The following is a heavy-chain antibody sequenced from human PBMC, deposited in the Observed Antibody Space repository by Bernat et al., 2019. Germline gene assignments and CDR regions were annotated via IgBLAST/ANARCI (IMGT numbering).Heavy chain of an antibody. CDR2: IWYDGSNK. Sequence: QVQLVESGGGVVQPGRSLRLSCAASGFTFSSYGMHWVRQAPGKGLEWVAVIWYDGSNKYYADSVKGRFTISRDNSKNTLYLQMNSLRADDTAVYYCARDGNWNLYYGMDVWGQGTTVTVSS. V-gene: IGHV3-33*01. D-gene: IGHD1-20*01. CDR3: ARDGNWNLYYGMDV. CDR1: GFTFSSYG. J-gene: IGHJ6*02.